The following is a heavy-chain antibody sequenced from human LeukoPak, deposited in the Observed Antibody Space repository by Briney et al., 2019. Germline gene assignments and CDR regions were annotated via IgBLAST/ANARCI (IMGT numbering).Heavy chain of an antibody. D-gene: IGHD3-3*01. CDR3: ARDLGPITIFGVVIRPYYYYGMDV. CDR2: ISSSGSTI. J-gene: IGHJ6*02. CDR1: GFTFSDYY. Sequence: GSLRLSCAASGFTFSDYYMSWIRQAPGKGLEWVSYISSSGSTIYYADSVKGRFTISRDNAKNSLYLQMNSLRAEDTAVYYCARDLGPITIFGVVIRPYYYYGMDVWGQGTTVTVSS. V-gene: IGHV3-11*01.